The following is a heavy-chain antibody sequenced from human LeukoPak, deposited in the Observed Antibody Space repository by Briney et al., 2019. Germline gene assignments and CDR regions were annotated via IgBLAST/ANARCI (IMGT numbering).Heavy chain of an antibody. Sequence: GGSLRLSCAASGFTFSSYEMNWVRQAPGKGLEWVSYISSSGSTIYYADSVKGRFTISRDNAKNSLYLQMNSLRAEDTAVYYCARHGDYSFDYWGQGTLVTVSS. V-gene: IGHV3-48*03. D-gene: IGHD4-17*01. CDR1: GFTFSSYE. CDR2: ISSSGSTI. CDR3: ARHGDYSFDY. J-gene: IGHJ4*02.